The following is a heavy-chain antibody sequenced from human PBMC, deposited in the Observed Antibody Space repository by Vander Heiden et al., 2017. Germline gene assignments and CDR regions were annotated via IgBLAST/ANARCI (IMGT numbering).Heavy chain of an antibody. CDR1: GFSFGTYA. CDR2: LNSDGSTT. D-gene: IGHD3-3*01. J-gene: IGHJ4*02. Sequence: EVQLFESGGGLVLPGGSLRVSCAASGFSFGTYALRWVLQAPGKGLEWVASLNSDGSTTNFADSVKGRLTISRDNSKNTRFLQMSSLRVEDAAVYYWARRWSDFDVWGQGTLVTVSS. CDR3: ARRWSDFDV. V-gene: IGHV3-23*01.